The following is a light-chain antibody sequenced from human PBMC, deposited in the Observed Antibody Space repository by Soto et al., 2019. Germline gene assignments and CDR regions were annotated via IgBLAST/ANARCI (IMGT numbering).Light chain of an antibody. J-gene: IGKJ3*01. CDR2: GAS. CDR1: QSVSSK. Sequence: EIVMTQSPATLSVSPGETVTLSCRASQSVSSKLAWYQQKPGQAPRLLIYGASTRATGIPARFSGSGAGTELTLTISSLQSEGFAVYFCQHHNNWPPFTFGPGTKVDIK. V-gene: IGKV3-15*01. CDR3: QHHNNWPPFT.